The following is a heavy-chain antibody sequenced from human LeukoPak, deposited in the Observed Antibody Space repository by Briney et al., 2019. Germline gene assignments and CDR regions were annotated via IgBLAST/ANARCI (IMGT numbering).Heavy chain of an antibody. CDR3: ARVRSGYCSSTSCSYFDY. J-gene: IGHJ4*02. Sequence: ASVKVSCKASGYTFTGYYMHWVRQAPGQGLEWMGWINPNSGGTNYAQKFQGRVTMTRDTSISTAYMELCRLRSDDTAVYYCARVRSGYCSSTSCSYFDYWGQGTLVTVSS. V-gene: IGHV1-2*02. D-gene: IGHD2-2*01. CDR2: INPNSGGT. CDR1: GYTFTGYY.